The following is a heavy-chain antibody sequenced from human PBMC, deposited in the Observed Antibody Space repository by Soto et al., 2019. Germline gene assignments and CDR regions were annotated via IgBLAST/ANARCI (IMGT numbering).Heavy chain of an antibody. CDR1: GGSISSYY. V-gene: IGHV4-59*08. D-gene: IGHD3-22*01. J-gene: IGHJ6*03. Sequence: TSETLSLTCTVSGGSISSYYWSWIRQPPGKGLEWIGYIYYSGSTNYNPSLKSRVTISVDTSKNQFSLKLSSVTAADTAVYYCARHADPRSGLLPQKYYYYMDVWGKGTTVTVSS. CDR2: IYYSGST. CDR3: ARHADPRSGLLPQKYYYYMDV.